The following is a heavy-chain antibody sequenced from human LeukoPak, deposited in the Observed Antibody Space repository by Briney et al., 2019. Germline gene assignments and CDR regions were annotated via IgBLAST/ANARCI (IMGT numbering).Heavy chain of an antibody. CDR1: GFTFSSYG. CDR3: AKSPYRGGSSWTEFDY. CDR2: IRYDGSHK. Sequence: GGSLRLSCAASGFTFSSYGIHWVRQAPGKGLEWVAFIRYDGSHKYYAESVKGRFTISRDNSKNTVYVQMNSLRAEDTAVYYCAKSPYRGGSSWTEFDYWGQGTLVTVSS. V-gene: IGHV3-30*02. J-gene: IGHJ4*02. D-gene: IGHD6-13*01.